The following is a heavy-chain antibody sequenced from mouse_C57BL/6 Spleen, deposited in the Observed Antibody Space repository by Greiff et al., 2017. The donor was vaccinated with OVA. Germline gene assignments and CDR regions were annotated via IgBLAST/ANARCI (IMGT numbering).Heavy chain of an antibody. CDR1: GFTFSSYA. CDR2: ISDGGSYT. CDR3: ARDEGTGTRIYFDY. Sequence: EVQLVESGGGLVKPGGSLKLSCAASGFTFSSYAMSWVRQTPEKRLEWVATISDGGSYTYYPDNVKGRFTISRDNAKNNLYLQMSHLKSEDTAMYYCARDEGTGTRIYFDYWGQGTTLTVSS. V-gene: IGHV5-4*01. J-gene: IGHJ2*01. D-gene: IGHD4-1*01.